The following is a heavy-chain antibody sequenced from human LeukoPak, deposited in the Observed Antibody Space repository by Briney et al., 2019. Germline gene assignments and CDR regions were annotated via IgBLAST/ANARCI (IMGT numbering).Heavy chain of an antibody. CDR2: IYYSGST. Sequence: PSETLSLTCTVSGGSISSGGYYWSWIRQHPGKGLEWIGYIYYSGSTYHNPSLKSRVTISVDTSKNQFSLKLSSVTAADTAVYYCARERGEQTPPNWFDPWGQGTLVTVSS. D-gene: IGHD1-26*01. V-gene: IGHV4-31*03. CDR1: GGSISSGGYY. J-gene: IGHJ5*02. CDR3: ARERGEQTPPNWFDP.